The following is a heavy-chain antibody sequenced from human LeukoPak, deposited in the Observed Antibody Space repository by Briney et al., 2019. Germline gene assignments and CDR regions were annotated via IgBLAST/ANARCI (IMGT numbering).Heavy chain of an antibody. Sequence: PGGSLTLSCAASGFTVSSNYMSWVRPAPGQGLARVSVIYSGGSTYYADSVKGRFTISRDNSKNTLYLQMNSLRAEDTAVYYCARDPGLMDVRGAFDIWGQGTMVTVSS. CDR2: IYSGGST. D-gene: IGHD2-8*01. CDR1: GFTVSSNY. CDR3: ARDPGLMDVRGAFDI. V-gene: IGHV3-53*01. J-gene: IGHJ3*02.